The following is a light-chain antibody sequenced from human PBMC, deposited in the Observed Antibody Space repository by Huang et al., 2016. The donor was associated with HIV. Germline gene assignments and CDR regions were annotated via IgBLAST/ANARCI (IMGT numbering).Light chain of an antibody. J-gene: IGKJ4*01. V-gene: IGKV3D-20*01. CDR1: QSLSSSY. CDR2: DAS. Sequence: EIVLTQSPATLSLSPGERATLSCGASQSLSSSYLAWYQQKPGLAPRRLIYDASNRATGIPDRVSGSGAGTDFTLTISRLEPEDFAVYYCQQYGSSPRTFGGGTKVEIK. CDR3: QQYGSSPRT.